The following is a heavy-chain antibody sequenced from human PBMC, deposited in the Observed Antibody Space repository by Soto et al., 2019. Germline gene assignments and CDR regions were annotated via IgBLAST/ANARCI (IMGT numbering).Heavy chain of an antibody. D-gene: IGHD1-26*01. J-gene: IGHJ4*02. Sequence: QITLKESGPTLVKPTQTLTVTCTFAGFSLSTSGAGVGWIRQSPGKAPEWLALISWKDEKRYNPGLKSRLTITTDTSKNQVVLTMTDLDPVDTATYFCAHRYGGNYYRWYFDSRGQGTLVTVSS. CDR1: GFSLSTSGAG. V-gene: IGHV2-5*01. CDR2: ISWKDEK. CDR3: AHRYGGNYYRWYFDS.